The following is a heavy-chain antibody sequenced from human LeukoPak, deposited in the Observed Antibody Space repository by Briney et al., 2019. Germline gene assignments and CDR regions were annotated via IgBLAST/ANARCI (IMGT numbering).Heavy chain of an antibody. D-gene: IGHD3-10*01. V-gene: IGHV4-4*07. Sequence: SETLSLTCTVSGGSISSYYWSWSRQPAGKGLERIGLIYTSGSTNYNPSLKSRVTMSVDTPKNQFSLKLSSVTAADTAVYYCARNYYGSGSYYNTLDYYYYYMDVWGKGTTVTISS. J-gene: IGHJ6*03. CDR3: ARNYYGSGSYYNTLDYYYYYMDV. CDR1: GGSISSYY. CDR2: IYTSGST.